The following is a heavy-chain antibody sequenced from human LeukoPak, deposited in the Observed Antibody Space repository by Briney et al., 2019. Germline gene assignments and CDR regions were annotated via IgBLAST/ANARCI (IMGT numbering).Heavy chain of an antibody. J-gene: IGHJ4*02. V-gene: IGHV3-49*04. D-gene: IGHD6-19*01. Sequence: QTGGSLRLSCAASGFTFSSYWMSWVRQAPGKGLEWVGFIRSKAYGGTTEYAASVKGRFTISRDDSKSIAYLQMNSLKTEDTAVYYCTRVGSGSGWYADYWGQGTLVTVSS. CDR1: GFTFSSYW. CDR3: TRVGSGSGWYADY. CDR2: IRSKAYGGTT.